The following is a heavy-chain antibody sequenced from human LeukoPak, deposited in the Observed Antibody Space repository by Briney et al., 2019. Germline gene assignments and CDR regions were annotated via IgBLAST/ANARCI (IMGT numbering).Heavy chain of an antibody. CDR2: ISSSGSTI. Sequence: GESLRLSCAASGFTFADYAMHWVRHAPGKGPEWVSYISSSGSTIYYADSVKGRFTISRDNAKNSLYLQMNSLRAEDTAVYYCARDKTGFDIWGQGTMVTVSS. D-gene: IGHD1-14*01. CDR3: ARDKTGFDI. V-gene: IGHV3-11*04. CDR1: GFTFADYA. J-gene: IGHJ3*02.